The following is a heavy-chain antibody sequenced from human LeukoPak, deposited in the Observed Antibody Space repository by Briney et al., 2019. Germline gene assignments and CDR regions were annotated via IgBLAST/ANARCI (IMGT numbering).Heavy chain of an antibody. CDR1: GFTLSNYI. D-gene: IGHD3-22*01. Sequence: GGSLRLSCVASGFTLSNYIMNWVRQAPGKGLEWVSCISSSSSTIYYTDSVKGRFTIFRDNAKNSLYLQMNSLRVEDTAVYYCAREGYDSSGYPYYYYYGMDVWGKGTTVTVSS. J-gene: IGHJ6*04. V-gene: IGHV3-48*04. CDR2: ISSSSSTI. CDR3: AREGYDSSGYPYYYYYGMDV.